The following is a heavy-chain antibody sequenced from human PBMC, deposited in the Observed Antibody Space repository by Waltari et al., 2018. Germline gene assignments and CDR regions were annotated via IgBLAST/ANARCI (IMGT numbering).Heavy chain of an antibody. CDR1: GYPFTGYY. CDR2: VNPNSGDT. Sequence: QVHLMQSGAEVKKPGASVKVSCKTSGYPFTGYYMPWVRQAPGQGLEWMGWVNPNSGDTNYAQKFQGRVTMTRDTSISTAYMELSRLRSDDAAVYFCARELLVVTSPYYGLDVWGQGTTVTVSS. V-gene: IGHV1-2*02. J-gene: IGHJ6*02. CDR3: ARELLVVTSPYYGLDV. D-gene: IGHD2-15*01.